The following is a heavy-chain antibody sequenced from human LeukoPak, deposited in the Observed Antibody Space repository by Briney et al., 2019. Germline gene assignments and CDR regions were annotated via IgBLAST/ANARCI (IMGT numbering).Heavy chain of an antibody. Sequence: GGSLRLSCAASGFTFDDYGMSWVRQAPGKGLEWVSGINWNGGSTGYADSVKGRFTISRDNAKNSLYLQTNSLRAEDTALYHCARRSGYYDSSGYYGYYMDVWGKGTTVTVSS. CDR3: ARRSGYYDSSGYYGYYMDV. CDR1: GFTFDDYG. J-gene: IGHJ6*03. V-gene: IGHV3-20*01. CDR2: INWNGGST. D-gene: IGHD3-22*01.